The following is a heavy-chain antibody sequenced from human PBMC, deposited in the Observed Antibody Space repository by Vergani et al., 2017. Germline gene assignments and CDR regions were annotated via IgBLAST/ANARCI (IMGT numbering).Heavy chain of an antibody. D-gene: IGHD6-13*01. CDR3: TTGFPGSSWSTY. Sequence: VELLESGGGLAQPGGSRRLSCRASGFTFTDYGISWVRQAPGKGLEWVGFVRNKEDGGTPEHAASVKGRFTISRDDSKAIAYLQMNSLKTEDTAVYYCTTGFPGSSWSTYWGQGTLVTVSS. J-gene: IGHJ4*01. CDR2: VRNKEDGGTP. CDR1: GFTFTDYG. V-gene: IGHV3-49*04.